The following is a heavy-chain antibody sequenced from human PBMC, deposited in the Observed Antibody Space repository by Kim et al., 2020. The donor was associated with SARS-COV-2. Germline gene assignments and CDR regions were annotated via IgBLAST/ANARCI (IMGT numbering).Heavy chain of an antibody. CDR2: ISAYNGNT. V-gene: IGHV1-18*01. D-gene: IGHD3-9*01. CDR1: GYTFTSYG. CDR3: ALAYDILTGYYYPFDY. Sequence: ASVKVSCKASGYTFTSYGISWVRQAPGQGLEWMGWISAYNGNTNYAQKLQGRVTMTTDTSTSTAYMELRSLRSDDTAVYYCALAYDILTGYYYPFDYWGQGNLVNVSS. J-gene: IGHJ4*02.